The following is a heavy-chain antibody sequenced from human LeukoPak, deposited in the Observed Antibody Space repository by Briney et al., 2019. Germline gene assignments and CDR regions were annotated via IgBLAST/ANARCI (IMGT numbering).Heavy chain of an antibody. V-gene: IGHV4-4*02. CDR1: GGSISSSNW. D-gene: IGHD6-25*01. Sequence: PSGTLSLTCAVSGGSISSSNWWSWVRQPPGKGLEWIGEIYHSGSTTYNPSLQSRVTISVDKSKNQFSLKLSSVTAADTAVYYCARDLQTSAAASWGQGVLVTVSS. J-gene: IGHJ5*02. CDR2: IYHSGST. CDR3: ARDLQTSAAAS.